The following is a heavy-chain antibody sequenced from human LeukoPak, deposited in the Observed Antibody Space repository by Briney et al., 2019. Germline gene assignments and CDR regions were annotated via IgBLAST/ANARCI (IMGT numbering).Heavy chain of an antibody. V-gene: IGHV4-59*01. D-gene: IGHD6-19*01. Sequence: SETLSLTCTVSGGSISSYYWSWIRQPPGKGLEWIGYIYYSGSTNYNPSLKSRVTISVDTSKNQFSLKLGSVTAADTAVYYCARTWRIAVAVVLFDPWGQGTLVTVSS. CDR3: ARTWRIAVAVVLFDP. CDR1: GGSISSYY. CDR2: IYYSGST. J-gene: IGHJ5*02.